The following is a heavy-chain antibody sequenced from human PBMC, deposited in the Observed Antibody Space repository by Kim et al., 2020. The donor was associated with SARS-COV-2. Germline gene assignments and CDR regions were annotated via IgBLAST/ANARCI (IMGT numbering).Heavy chain of an antibody. CDR3: AKEEGSGYSSGWTYYYYGMGV. CDR1: GFTFSSYG. Sequence: GGSLRLSCAASGFTFSSYGMHWVRQAPGKGLEWVAVISYDGSNKYYADSVKGRFTISRDNSKNTLYLQMNSLRAEDTAVYYCAKEEGSGYSSGWTYYYYGMGVWAQGPTVTVSS. CDR2: ISYDGSNK. D-gene: IGHD6-19*01. J-gene: IGHJ6*02. V-gene: IGHV3-30*18.